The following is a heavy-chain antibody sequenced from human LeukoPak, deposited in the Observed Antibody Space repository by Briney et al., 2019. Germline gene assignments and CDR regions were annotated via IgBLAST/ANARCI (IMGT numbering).Heavy chain of an antibody. V-gene: IGHV1-18*01. CDR2: ISAYNGNT. CDR1: GYTFTSYG. D-gene: IGHD6-13*01. Sequence: ASVKVSCKASGYTFTSYGIGWVRQAPGQGLEWMGWISAYNGNTNYAQKLQGRVTMTTDTSTSTAYMELRSLRSDDTAVYYCARGGAAAGATYYYYYYYMDVWGKGTTVTVSS. CDR3: ARGGAAAGATYYYYYYYMDV. J-gene: IGHJ6*03.